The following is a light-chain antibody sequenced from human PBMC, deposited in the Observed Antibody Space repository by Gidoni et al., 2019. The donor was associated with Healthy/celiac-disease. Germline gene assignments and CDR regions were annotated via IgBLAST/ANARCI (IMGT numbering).Light chain of an antibody. Sequence: EIVLTQSPATLSLSPGERATLTCRPSQSVSSYLAWYQQKPGQAPKLLIYDASNRATGIPARFGGSGSGTDFTLTISSIEREDFAVYYCQQRSNWPGTFGQGTKVEIK. CDR2: DAS. V-gene: IGKV3-11*01. CDR3: QQRSNWPGT. CDR1: QSVSSY. J-gene: IGKJ1*01.